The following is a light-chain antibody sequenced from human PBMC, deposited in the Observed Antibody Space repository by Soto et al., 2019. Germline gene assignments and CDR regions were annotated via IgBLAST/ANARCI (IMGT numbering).Light chain of an antibody. CDR1: QRVGSN. CDR3: QQYNERPPWT. CDR2: GAS. V-gene: IGKV3-15*01. J-gene: IGKJ1*01. Sequence: EIVMTQSPATLSVSPGERATLSCRASQRVGSNVAWYQQKPGQAPRLLIYGASSRATGIPARVSGSGSGTDFTLTISSLQSDDVGVYYCQQYNERPPWTFGQGTKVETK.